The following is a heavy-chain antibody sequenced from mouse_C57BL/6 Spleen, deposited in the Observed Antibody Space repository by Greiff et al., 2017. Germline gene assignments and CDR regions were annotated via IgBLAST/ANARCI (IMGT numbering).Heavy chain of an antibody. CDR2: IHPNSGST. Sequence: QVQLQQPGAELVKPGASVKLSCKASGYPFTSYWMHWVKQRPGQGLEWIGMIHPNSGSTNYNEKFKSKATLTVDKSSSTAYMQLSSLTSEDSAVYYCARSGDGYSYYFDYWGQGTTLTVSS. CDR3: ARSGDGYSYYFDY. D-gene: IGHD2-3*01. CDR1: GYPFTSYW. J-gene: IGHJ2*01. V-gene: IGHV1-64*01.